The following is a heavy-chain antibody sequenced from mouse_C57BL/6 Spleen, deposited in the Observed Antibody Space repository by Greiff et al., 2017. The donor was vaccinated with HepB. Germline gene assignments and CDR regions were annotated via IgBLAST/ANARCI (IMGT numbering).Heavy chain of an antibody. D-gene: IGHD1-1*01. CDR1: GYTFTTYW. CDR3: ARYGIYTRSFDD. Sequence: QVQLQQSGAELVKPGASVKLSCKASGYTFTTYWIHWVKQRPGRGLEWIGRIYPDSGGTKYNEKFKSKATLTVDKPSSTAYMQFSSLTSEDSAVYYCARYGIYTRSFDDWGPGTNLTVSS. CDR2: IYPDSGGT. J-gene: IGHJ2*01. V-gene: IGHV1-72*01.